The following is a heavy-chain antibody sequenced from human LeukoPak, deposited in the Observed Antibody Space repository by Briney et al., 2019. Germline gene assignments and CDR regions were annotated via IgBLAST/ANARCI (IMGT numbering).Heavy chain of an antibody. Sequence: SETLSLTCTVSGGSISSYYWSWIRQPPGKGLEWIGYIYYSGSTNYNPSLKSRVTISVDTSKNQFSLKLSSVTAADTAVYYCARAWDYYDSSGYYYKWFDPWGEGSLVTDSS. V-gene: IGHV4-59*01. CDR3: ARAWDYYDSSGYYYKWFDP. CDR1: GGSISSYY. D-gene: IGHD3-22*01. J-gene: IGHJ5*02. CDR2: IYYSGST.